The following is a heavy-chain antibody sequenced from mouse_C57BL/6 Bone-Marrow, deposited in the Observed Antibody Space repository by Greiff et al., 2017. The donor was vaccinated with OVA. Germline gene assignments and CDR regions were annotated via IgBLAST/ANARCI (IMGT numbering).Heavy chain of an antibody. CDR3: TREGIYDYNFDY. CDR2: IDPETGGT. CDR1: GYTFTDYE. Sequence: QVQLQQSGAELVRPGASVTLSCKASGYTFTDYEMHWVKQTPVHGLEWIGAIDPETGGTAYNQKFKGKAILTADKSSSTAYMELRSLTSEDSAVYYCTREGIYDYNFDYWGQGTTLTVSS. J-gene: IGHJ2*01. V-gene: IGHV1-15*01. D-gene: IGHD2-4*01.